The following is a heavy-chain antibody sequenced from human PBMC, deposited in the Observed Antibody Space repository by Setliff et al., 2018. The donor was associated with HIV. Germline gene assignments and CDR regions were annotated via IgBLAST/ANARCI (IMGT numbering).Heavy chain of an antibody. CDR1: GSSISSNYY. D-gene: IGHD6-13*01. V-gene: IGHV4-38-2*02. CDR2: IDASANT. Sequence: KPSETLSLTCTVSGSSISSNYYWAWIRQAPGKGLEWIGCIDASANTYYIPSLKSRVTISVDTSQNQFSLKLNSVTAADTAVYYCARRGIAAAGSDSWGQGTLVTV. J-gene: IGHJ4*02. CDR3: ARRGIAAAGSDS.